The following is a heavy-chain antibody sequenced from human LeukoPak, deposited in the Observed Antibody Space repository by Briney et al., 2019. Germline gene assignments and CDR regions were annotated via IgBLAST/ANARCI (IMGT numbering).Heavy chain of an antibody. D-gene: IGHD1-7*01. CDR1: GDTLTELS. J-gene: IGHJ5*02. CDR3: ATGRDNWNYGGEWFDH. Sequence: GASVKVSCKVSGDTLTELSMCWVRPAPGKGLEWMGGFDPEDSETIYAQKFQGRVTMTEDTSTDTAYMELSSLRSEDTAVYYCATGRDNWNYGGEWFDHWGQGTLVTVSS. V-gene: IGHV1-24*01. CDR2: FDPEDSET.